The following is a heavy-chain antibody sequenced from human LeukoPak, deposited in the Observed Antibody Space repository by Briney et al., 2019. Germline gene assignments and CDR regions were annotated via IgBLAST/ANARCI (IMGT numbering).Heavy chain of an antibody. CDR2: ISYDGSNK. V-gene: IGHV3-30*04. D-gene: IGHD5-18*01. J-gene: IGHJ4*02. CDR3: AKDYEDTAGAGLDS. Sequence: GGSLRLSCAASGFTFSSYAMHWVRQAPGKGLEWVAVISYDGSNKYYADSVKGRFTMSRDNSKNTVCLQMNSLRAEDTAVYYCAKDYEDTAGAGLDSWGQGSLVTVSS. CDR1: GFTFSSYA.